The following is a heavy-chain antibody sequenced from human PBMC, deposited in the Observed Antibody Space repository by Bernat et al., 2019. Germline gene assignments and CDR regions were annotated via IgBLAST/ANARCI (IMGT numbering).Heavy chain of an antibody. Sequence: QVQLVQSGAEVKKPGSSVKVSCKASGGTFSSYSISWVRQAPGQGLEWMGGIIPIFGTANYAQQFQGRVTITADKSTSTAYMELSSMRSEDTAVYYCARENTGSDWSSYFDYWGQGTLVTVSS. CDR3: ARENTGSDWSSYFDY. CDR1: GGTFSSYS. J-gene: IGHJ4*01. V-gene: IGHV1-69*06. CDR2: IIPIFGTA. D-gene: IGHD6-19*01.